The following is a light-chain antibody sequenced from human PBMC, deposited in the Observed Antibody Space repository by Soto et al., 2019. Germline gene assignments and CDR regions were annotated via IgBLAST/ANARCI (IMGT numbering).Light chain of an antibody. V-gene: IGLV1-51*01. Sequence: QSVLTQPPSVSAAPGQRVTISRSGSTSNIGNNYVSWYQQLPGTAPKLLIYDNNKRPSGIPARFSGSKSGTSATLGITGLQTGDEADYYCGTWDSSLPTGGVFGTGTKVTVL. CDR1: TSNIGNNY. CDR3: GTWDSSLPTGGV. J-gene: IGLJ1*01. CDR2: DNN.